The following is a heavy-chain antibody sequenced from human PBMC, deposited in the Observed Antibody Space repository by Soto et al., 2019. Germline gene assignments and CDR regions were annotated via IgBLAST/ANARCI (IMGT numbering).Heavy chain of an antibody. CDR2: IWYDGSNK. D-gene: IGHD6-13*01. CDR1: GFTFSSYG. V-gene: IGHV3-33*01. J-gene: IGHJ4*02. Sequence: QVQLVESGGGVVQPGRSLRLSCAASGFTFSSYGMHWVRQAPGKGLEWVAVIWYDGSNKYYADSVKGRFTISRDNSKNPLYLQMNSLRAEDTAVYYCARGDVAGPFDYWGQGTLVTVSS. CDR3: ARGDVAGPFDY.